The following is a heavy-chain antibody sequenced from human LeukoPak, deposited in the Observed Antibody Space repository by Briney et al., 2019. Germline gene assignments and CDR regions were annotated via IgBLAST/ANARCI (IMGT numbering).Heavy chain of an antibody. D-gene: IGHD5-18*01. V-gene: IGHV4-34*01. Sequence: SETLSLTCAVYGGSFSGYYWSWIRQPLGKGLEWLGEINHSENTDYNPSLKSRVTISVDTSKNQFSLKLSSVTAADTAVYYCAREPGYSYGPTFDYWGQGTLVTVSS. J-gene: IGHJ4*02. CDR1: GGSFSGYY. CDR2: INHSENT. CDR3: AREPGYSYGPTFDY.